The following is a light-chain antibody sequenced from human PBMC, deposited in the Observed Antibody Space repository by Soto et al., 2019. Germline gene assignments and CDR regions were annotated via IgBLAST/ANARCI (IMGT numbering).Light chain of an antibody. J-gene: IGKJ1*01. CDR2: KAS. V-gene: IGKV1-5*03. CDR1: QRISSW. Sequence: DIQMTQSPSTLSASVGDRVTITCRASQRISSWLAWYQQNPGKAPKLLIYKASSLESGVPSRFSGSGSGTEFTLTISILQPDDFATYYCQQYNSSPWTFGQGTKVEIK. CDR3: QQYNSSPWT.